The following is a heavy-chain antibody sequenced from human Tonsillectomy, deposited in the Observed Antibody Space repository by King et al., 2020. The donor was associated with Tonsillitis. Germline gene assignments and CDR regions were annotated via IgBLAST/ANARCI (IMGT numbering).Heavy chain of an antibody. D-gene: IGHD3-10*01. Sequence: VQLVESGGGVVQPGRSLRLSCAASGFTFSTYDMHWVRQAPGKGLDWVAVISYDGSRIYYADSVKGRFTISRDNSKNTLYLQMNSLRAEDTAVYYCARADYYASGYIDSWGQGTLVTVSS. J-gene: IGHJ4*02. CDR2: ISYDGSRI. V-gene: IGHV3-33*05. CDR1: GFTFSTYD. CDR3: ARADYYASGYIDS.